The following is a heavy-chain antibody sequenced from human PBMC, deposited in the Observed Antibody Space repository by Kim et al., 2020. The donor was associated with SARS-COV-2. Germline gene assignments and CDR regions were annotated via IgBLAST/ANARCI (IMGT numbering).Heavy chain of an antibody. CDR1: GGSISSYY. V-gene: IGHV4-59*08. D-gene: IGHD2-2*01. J-gene: IGHJ6*02. CDR2: IYYSGST. CDR3: ARHRVSRVVPAATYYYYYGMDV. Sequence: SETLSLTCTVSGGSISSYYWSWIRQPPGKGLEWIGYIYYSGSTNYNPSLKSRVTISVDTSKNQFSLKLSSVTAADTAVYYCARHRVSRVVPAATYYYYYGMDVWGQGTTVTVSS.